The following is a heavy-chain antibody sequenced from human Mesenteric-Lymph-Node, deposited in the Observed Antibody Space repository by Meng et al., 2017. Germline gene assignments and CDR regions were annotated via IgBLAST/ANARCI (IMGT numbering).Heavy chain of an antibody. Sequence: SGPTLVKPTETLTLTCTFSGFSLTTSGVGVGWIRQPPGKALEWLALIYWDDDKRYSPSLKSRLTITKDTSKNQVVLTMTNMDPVDTATYYCAHRGTYYDSSEDAFDIWGQGTMVTVSS. V-gene: IGHV2-5*02. CDR2: IYWDDDK. CDR3: AHRGTYYDSSEDAFDI. D-gene: IGHD3-22*01. CDR1: GFSLTTSGVG. J-gene: IGHJ3*02.